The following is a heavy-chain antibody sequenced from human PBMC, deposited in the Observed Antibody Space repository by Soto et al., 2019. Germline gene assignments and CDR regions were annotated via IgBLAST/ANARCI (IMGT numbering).Heavy chain of an antibody. J-gene: IGHJ6*02. CDR3: ARDRIAAASPNYYGMDV. D-gene: IGHD6-13*01. CDR2: ISYDGSNK. CDR1: GFTFSSYA. Sequence: GGSLRLSCAASGFTFSSYAMHWVRQAPGKGQEWVAVISYDGSNKYYADSVKGRFTISRDNSKNTLYLQMNSLRAEDTAVYYCARDRIAAASPNYYGMDVWGQGTTVTVSS. V-gene: IGHV3-30-3*01.